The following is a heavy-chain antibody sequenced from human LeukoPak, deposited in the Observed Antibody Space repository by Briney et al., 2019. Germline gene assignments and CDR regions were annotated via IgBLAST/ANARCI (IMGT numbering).Heavy chain of an antibody. D-gene: IGHD3-22*01. Sequence: SETLSLTGTGSGGSSSSYYWSWIRQPAGKGLEWIGRIYTSGSTNYNPSLKSRVTMSVDTSKNQFSVKLSSVTAADTAVYYCASGEYYYDSSGYYSYFDYWGQGTLVTVSS. J-gene: IGHJ4*02. V-gene: IGHV4-4*07. CDR1: GGSSSSYY. CDR2: IYTSGST. CDR3: ASGEYYYDSSGYYSYFDY.